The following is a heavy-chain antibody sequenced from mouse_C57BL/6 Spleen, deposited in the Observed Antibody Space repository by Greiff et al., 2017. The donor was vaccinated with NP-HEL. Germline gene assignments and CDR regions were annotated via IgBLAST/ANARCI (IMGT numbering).Heavy chain of an antibody. CDR2: IYPGSGST. J-gene: IGHJ1*03. CDR3: ALANWDDWYFDV. D-gene: IGHD4-1*01. Sequence: QVQLQQPGAELVKPGASVKMSCKASGYTFTSYWITWVKQRPGQGLEWIGDIYPGSGSTNYNEKFKSKATLTVDKSSSTAYMQLSSLTSEDSAVYYCALANWDDWYFDVWGTGTTVTVSS. V-gene: IGHV1-55*01. CDR1: GYTFTSYW.